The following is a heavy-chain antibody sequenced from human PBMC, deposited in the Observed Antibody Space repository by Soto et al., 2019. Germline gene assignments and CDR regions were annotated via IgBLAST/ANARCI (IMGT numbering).Heavy chain of an antibody. V-gene: IGHV3-30-3*01. CDR2: ISYDGSNK. J-gene: IGHJ6*02. Sequence: AVGSLRLSCAASGFTFSSYAMHWVRQAPGKGLEWVAVISYDGSNKYYADSVKGRFTISRDNSKNTLYLQMNSLRAEDTAVYYCASPIYCSGGSCYGYLGYYGMDVWGQGTTVTVSS. CDR1: GFTFSSYA. D-gene: IGHD2-15*01. CDR3: ASPIYCSGGSCYGYLGYYGMDV.